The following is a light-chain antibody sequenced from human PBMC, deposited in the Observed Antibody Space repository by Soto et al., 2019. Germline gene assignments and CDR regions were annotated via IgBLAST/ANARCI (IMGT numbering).Light chain of an antibody. V-gene: IGKV3D-20*02. CDR3: QQRSNWPPWT. CDR2: DAS. CDR1: QSVSSSY. Sequence: EIVLTQSPGTLSLSPGERATLSCRASQSVSSSYLAWYQQKPGQAPRLLIYDASNRATGIPARFSGSGSGTDFTLTISGLEPEDFAVYYCQQRSNWPPWTFGQGTKVDIK. J-gene: IGKJ1*01.